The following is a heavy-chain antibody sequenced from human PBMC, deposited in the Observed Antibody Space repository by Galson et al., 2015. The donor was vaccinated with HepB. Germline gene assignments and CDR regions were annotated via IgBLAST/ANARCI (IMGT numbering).Heavy chain of an antibody. CDR3: ARGGGGFPHPGGWFDP. CDR1: GGTFSSYT. CDR2: IIPILGIA. V-gene: IGHV1-69*02. D-gene: IGHD3-16*01. Sequence: SVKVSCKASGGTFSSYTISWVRQAPGQGLEWMGRIIPILGIANYAQKFQGRVTITADKSTSTAYMELSSLRSEDTAVYYCARGGGGFPHPGGWFDPWGQGTLVTVSS. J-gene: IGHJ5*02.